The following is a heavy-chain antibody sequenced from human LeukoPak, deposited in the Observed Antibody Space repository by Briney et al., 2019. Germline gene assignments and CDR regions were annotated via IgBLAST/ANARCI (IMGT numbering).Heavy chain of an antibody. J-gene: IGHJ2*01. V-gene: IGHV4-59*08. Sequence: SETLSLTCTVSGGSISSYYWSWIRQPPGKGLEWIGYIYYSGSTNYNPSLKSRVTISIDTSKNQFSLKLSSVTAADTAVYYCARPEDSDLWYFDIWGRGTLVTVSS. CDR2: IYYSGST. CDR1: GGSISSYY. D-gene: IGHD1-14*01. CDR3: ARPEDSDLWYFDI.